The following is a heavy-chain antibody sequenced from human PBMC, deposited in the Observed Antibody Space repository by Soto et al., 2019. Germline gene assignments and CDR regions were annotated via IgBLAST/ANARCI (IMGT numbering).Heavy chain of an antibody. CDR3: ARGHYYGSGSYIHYGMDV. CDR2: IWYDGNNK. J-gene: IGHJ6*02. CDR1: GFTFSSYG. Sequence: QVQLVESGGGVVQPGRSLRLSCAASGFTFSSYGMHWVRQAPGKGLVWVAVIWYDGNNKYYADSVKGRFTISRDNSKNTLNLQMNSLRAEDTAVYYCARGHYYGSGSYIHYGMDVWGQGTTVTVSS. D-gene: IGHD3-10*01. V-gene: IGHV3-33*01.